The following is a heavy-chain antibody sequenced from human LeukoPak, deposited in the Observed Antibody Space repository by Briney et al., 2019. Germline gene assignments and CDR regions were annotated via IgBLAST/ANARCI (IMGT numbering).Heavy chain of an antibody. CDR2: IYDSENE. CDR1: GGSIDTVAFY. Sequence: SETLSLTCTVSGGSIDTVAFYWGWVRQPPEKGLEWIGTIYDSENEFHNPSLNTRVTISADTSKNQFSLKLNSVTAADTAIYYCTRQISDYYYYYMDVWGEGITVTVSS. V-gene: IGHV4-39*01. J-gene: IGHJ6*03. D-gene: IGHD2/OR15-2a*01. CDR3: TRQISDYYYYYMDV.